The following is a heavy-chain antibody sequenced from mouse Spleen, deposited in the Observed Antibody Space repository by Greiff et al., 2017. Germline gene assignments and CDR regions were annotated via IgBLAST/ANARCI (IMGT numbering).Heavy chain of an antibody. CDR1: GYAFSSSW. CDR2: IYPGDGDT. J-gene: IGHJ1*01. D-gene: IGHD2-4*01. V-gene: IGHV1-82*01. CDR3: ARVPYDYDGLRYIDV. Sequence: QVQLKQSGPELVKPGASVKISCKASGYAFSSSWMNWVKQRPGKGLEWIGRIYPGDGDTNYNGKFKGKATLTADKSSSTAYMQLSSLTSEDSAVYFCARVPYDYDGLRYIDVWGAGTTVTVSS.